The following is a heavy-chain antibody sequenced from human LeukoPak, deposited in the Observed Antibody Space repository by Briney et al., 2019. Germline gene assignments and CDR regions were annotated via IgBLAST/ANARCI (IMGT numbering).Heavy chain of an antibody. Sequence: GGSLRLSCAASGFTVDSNYLSWVRQAPGKGLEWVSTIYTGGNTYYAASVKGRFTISRDFSKNTVFLHMNSLRAEDTAMYYCARGDDSGYYDYFDYWGQGALVTVST. D-gene: IGHD3-22*01. CDR2: IYTGGNT. CDR1: GFTVDSNY. CDR3: ARGDDSGYYDYFDY. J-gene: IGHJ4*02. V-gene: IGHV3-53*01.